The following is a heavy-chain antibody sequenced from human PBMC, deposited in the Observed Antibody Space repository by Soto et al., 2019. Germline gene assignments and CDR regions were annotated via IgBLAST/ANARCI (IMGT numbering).Heavy chain of an antibody. V-gene: IGHV4-39*01. CDR1: GVSIHNSHSF. CDR3: ARGGIPPSGYGIAYAMDV. CDR2: VYYSGGA. D-gene: IGHD1-26*01. Sequence: SETLSLTCTVSGVSIHNSHSFWGWIRQPPGKGLEFIGTVYYSGGAHYNSSLKSRVTLSVDTSKNQFSLNLNSVTAADTAVYYCARGGIPPSGYGIAYAMDVWGQGTTVTVSS. J-gene: IGHJ6*02.